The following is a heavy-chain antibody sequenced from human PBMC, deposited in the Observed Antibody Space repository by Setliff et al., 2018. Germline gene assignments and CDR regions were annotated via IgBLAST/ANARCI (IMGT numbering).Heavy chain of an antibody. CDR3: AKVPNYISTTWSPDAY. V-gene: IGHV3-49*04. D-gene: IGHD1-26*01. J-gene: IGHJ4*02. CDR1: GFTFGDYT. Sequence: GGSLRLSCTTSGFTFGDYTMTWVRQAPGKGLEWVGLIGSKTYGGVAEYAASVKGRFTISRDDSKNSLSLQMNSLKTEDTAVYYCAKVPNYISTTWSPDAYWGQGTLVTVSS. CDR2: IGSKTYGGVA.